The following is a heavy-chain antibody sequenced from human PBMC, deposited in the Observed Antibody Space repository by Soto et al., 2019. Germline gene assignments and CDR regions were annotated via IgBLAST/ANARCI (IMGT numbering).Heavy chain of an antibody. CDR1: GFSISSSSYY. D-gene: IGHD3-22*01. CDR2: IYYSGST. V-gene: IGHV4-39*01. J-gene: IGHJ4*02. CDR3: AGLPNYYDSFSAGHDY. Sequence: SETLSLTCTVSGFSISSSSYYWGWIRQPPGQGLEWIGSIYYSGSTYYNPSLKGRVTIYSDTTKNQLSQMLSSVTAAETSVYYCAGLPNYYDSFSAGHDYWGQGTLVTVSS.